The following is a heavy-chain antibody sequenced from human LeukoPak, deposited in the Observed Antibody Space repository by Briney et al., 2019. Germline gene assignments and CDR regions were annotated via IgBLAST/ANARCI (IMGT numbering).Heavy chain of an antibody. CDR2: ISTGSSYI. CDR3: ARGVGASDY. D-gene: IGHD1-26*01. CDR1: GFTFSSYS. V-gene: IGHV3-21*01. J-gene: IGHJ4*01. Sequence: GGSLRLSCAASGFTFSSYSMNWVRQAPGKGLEWVSSISTGSSYIYYADSLKGRFTISRDNAENSLYLQMNSLRAEDTAVYHCARGVGASDYWGQGTLVTVSS.